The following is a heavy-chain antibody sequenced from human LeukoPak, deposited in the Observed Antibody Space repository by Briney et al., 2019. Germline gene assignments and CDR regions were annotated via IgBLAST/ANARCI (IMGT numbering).Heavy chain of an antibody. V-gene: IGHV3-74*01. Sequence: LSCAASGFTFSXXXXHWVXQAPXKXLVWVSRINEDGSRTDYADLVKGRFTISRDNAKNTLYLQMNSLSAEDTAMYYCARSXXXSRELWGQGTLVTXSP. CDR2: INEDGSRT. D-gene: IGHD1-26*01. CDR3: ARSXXXSREL. J-gene: IGHJ4*02. CDR1: GFTFSXXX.